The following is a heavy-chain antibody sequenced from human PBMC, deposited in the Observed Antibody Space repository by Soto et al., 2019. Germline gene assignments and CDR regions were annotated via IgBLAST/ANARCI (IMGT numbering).Heavy chain of an antibody. CDR1: NGSFMGYY. D-gene: IGHD3-3*01. Sequence: QVQLHQWGAGLLKPSETLSLTCGVYNGSFMGYYWTWVRQPPGKGLEWIGEINHFGSPNYNPSLKCRVSISIDPSRQQFSLSLHSLTAADTAVYYCASLNGGRFLDKGDYWGQGILVTVSS. CDR3: ASLNGGRFLDKGDY. J-gene: IGHJ4*02. CDR2: INHFGSP. V-gene: IGHV4-34*01.